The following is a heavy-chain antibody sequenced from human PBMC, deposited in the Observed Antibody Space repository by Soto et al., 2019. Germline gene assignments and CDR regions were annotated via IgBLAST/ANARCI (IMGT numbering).Heavy chain of an antibody. J-gene: IGHJ4*02. CDR3: AREGGDIVQMVYALPWY. CDR1: GYTFTDYY. V-gene: IGHV1-2*02. Sequence: ASVKVSCKASGYTFTDYYMHWVRQAPGQGLEWMGWINPNSGATSYAQRLQGRGTMTRDTSISTAYMKLRRLTSDDTAVYYCAREGGDIVQMVYALPWYWGQGTLVTVSS. CDR2: INPNSGAT. D-gene: IGHD2-8*01.